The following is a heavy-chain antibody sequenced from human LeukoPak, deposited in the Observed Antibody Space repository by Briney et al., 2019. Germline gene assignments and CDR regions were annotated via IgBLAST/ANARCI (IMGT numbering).Heavy chain of an antibody. Sequence: GGSLRLSCAASGFTFSSYWMSWVRQAPGKGLEWVANIKQDGSEKYYVDSVKGRFTISRDNAKNSLYLQMNSLRAEDTAVYYCAKDGTGGGHIVVVTAIPFDYWGQGTLVTVSS. CDR2: IKQDGSEK. CDR1: GFTFSSYW. V-gene: IGHV3-7*03. J-gene: IGHJ4*02. D-gene: IGHD2-21*02. CDR3: AKDGTGGGHIVVVTAIPFDY.